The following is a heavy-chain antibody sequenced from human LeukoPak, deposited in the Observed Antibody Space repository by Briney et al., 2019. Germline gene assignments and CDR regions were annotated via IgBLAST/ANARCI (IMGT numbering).Heavy chain of an antibody. V-gene: IGHV1-69*13. D-gene: IGHD3-22*01. CDR2: IIPIFGTA. Sequence: SVKVSCKASGGTFSSYAISWVRQAPGQGLEWMGGIIPIFGTANYAQKFQGRVTITADESTSTAYMELSSLRSEDTAVYYCARGCYYDSSGYCFFDYWGQGALVTVSS. J-gene: IGHJ4*02. CDR1: GGTFSSYA. CDR3: ARGCYYDSSGYCFFDY.